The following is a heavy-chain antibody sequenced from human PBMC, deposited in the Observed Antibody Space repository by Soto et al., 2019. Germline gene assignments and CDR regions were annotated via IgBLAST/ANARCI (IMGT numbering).Heavy chain of an antibody. CDR2: IYYSGST. CDR1: GGSICSSSYY. J-gene: IGHJ6*02. V-gene: IGHV4-39*01. D-gene: IGHD1-26*01. CDR3: ASRRGSYYYYYGMDV. Sequence: SETLSLTCTVSGGSICSSSYYWGWIRQPPGKGLEWIGSIYYSGSTYYNPSLKSRVTISVDTSKNQFSLKLSSVTAADTAVYYCASRRGSYYYYYGMDVWGQGTTVTVSS.